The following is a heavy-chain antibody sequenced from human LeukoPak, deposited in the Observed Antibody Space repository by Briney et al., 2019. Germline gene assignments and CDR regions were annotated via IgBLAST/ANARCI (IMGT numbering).Heavy chain of an antibody. CDR3: ARQEYCSGGSCYTWFDP. Sequence: ADSDIRYSPSFQGQVTISADKSISTAYLQWSSLKASDTAMYYCARQEYCSGGSCYTWFDPWGQGTLVIVSS. D-gene: IGHD2-15*01. J-gene: IGHJ5*02. V-gene: IGHV5-51*01. CDR2: ADSDI.